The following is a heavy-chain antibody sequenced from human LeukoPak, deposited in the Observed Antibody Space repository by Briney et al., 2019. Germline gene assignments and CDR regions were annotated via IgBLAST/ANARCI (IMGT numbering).Heavy chain of an antibody. J-gene: IGHJ4*02. V-gene: IGHV3-23*01. CDR3: ARGGVYSSGSYYLYYFDY. D-gene: IGHD6-19*01. CDR2: ISGSGGST. CDR1: GFTFTNYA. Sequence: PGGSLRLSCAASGFTFTNYAMSWVRQAPGKGLEWVSGISGSGGSTYYADSVKGRFTISRDNSKNTLYLQMNSLRAEDTAVYYCARGGVYSSGSYYLYYFDYWGQGTLVTVSS.